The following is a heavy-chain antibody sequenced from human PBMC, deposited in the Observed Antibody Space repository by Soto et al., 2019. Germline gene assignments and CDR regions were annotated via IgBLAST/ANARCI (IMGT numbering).Heavy chain of an antibody. D-gene: IGHD4-17*01. Sequence: GGSLRLSCAASGFTFSSYAMSWVRQAPGKGLEWVSAISGSGGSTYYADSVKGRFTISRDNSKNTLYLQMNSLRAEDTAVYYCAKGPTVTTLDYYYMDVWGKGTTVTVSS. V-gene: IGHV3-23*01. CDR3: AKGPTVTTLDYYYMDV. CDR2: ISGSGGST. CDR1: GFTFSSYA. J-gene: IGHJ6*03.